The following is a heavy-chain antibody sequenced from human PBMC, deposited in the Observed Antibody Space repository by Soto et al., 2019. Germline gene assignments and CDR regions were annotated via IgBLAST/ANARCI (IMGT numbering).Heavy chain of an antibody. CDR2: VIPMSGIA. CDR1: GDTFRRYA. J-gene: IGHJ6*02. Sequence: QEQLVQSGAEVKKPGSSVKVSCKASGDTFRRYAITWVRQAPGQGLEWMGGVIPMSGIANSAQKFQGRVTITADKSTSTAYMELTSLISEDTAVYYCARDPIQVREGYYHGMDVLGQGTTVTVFS. D-gene: IGHD2-21*01. CDR3: ARDPIQVREGYYHGMDV. V-gene: IGHV1-69*17.